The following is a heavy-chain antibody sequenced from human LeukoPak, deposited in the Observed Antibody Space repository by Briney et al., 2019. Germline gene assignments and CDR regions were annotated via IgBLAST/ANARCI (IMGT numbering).Heavy chain of an antibody. CDR2: IYCSGST. J-gene: IGHJ3*02. CDR1: GGSISSYY. CDR3: ARVRYFRDAFDI. V-gene: IGHV4-59*01. D-gene: IGHD3-9*01. Sequence: SETLSLTCTVSGGSISSYYWSWIRQPPGKGLEWIGYIYCSGSTNYNPSLKSRVTISVDTSKNQFSLKLSSVTAADTAVYYCARVRYFRDAFDIWGQGTMVTVSS.